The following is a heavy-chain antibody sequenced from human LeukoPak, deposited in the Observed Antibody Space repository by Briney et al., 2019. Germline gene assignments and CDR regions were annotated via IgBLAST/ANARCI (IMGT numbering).Heavy chain of an antibody. J-gene: IGHJ4*02. V-gene: IGHV3-23*01. CDR3: ARRLGYCSDGSCYFDY. Sequence: GGSLRLSCAASGFTFSSYAMSWVRQAPGEGLEWISAISSSGAYTNYADSVKGRFTLSRDNSKNTLYLQMNSLRAEDTATYYCARRLGYCSDGSCYFDYWGQGTLVTVSS. CDR1: GFTFSSYA. D-gene: IGHD2-15*01. CDR2: ISSSGAYT.